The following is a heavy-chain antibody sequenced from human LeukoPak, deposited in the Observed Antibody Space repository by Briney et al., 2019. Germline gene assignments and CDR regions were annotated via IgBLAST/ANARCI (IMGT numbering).Heavy chain of an antibody. CDR2: ISAYNGNT. D-gene: IGHD3-10*01. CDR1: GYTFTSYG. J-gene: IGHJ5*02. Sequence: ASVKVSCKASGYTFTSYGISWVRQAPGQGLEWMGWISAYNGNTNYAQKLQGRVTMTTDTSTSTVYMELRSLRSDDTAVYYCARDPFYYGSGSYYVVAWFDPWGQGTLVTVSS. V-gene: IGHV1-18*01. CDR3: ARDPFYYGSGSYYVVAWFDP.